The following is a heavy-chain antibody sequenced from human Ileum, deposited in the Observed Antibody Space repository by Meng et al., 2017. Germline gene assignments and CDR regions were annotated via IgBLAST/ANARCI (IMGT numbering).Heavy chain of an antibody. CDR1: GGSFSGFY. CDR3: ARVDFRGDSRDSSGLGL. V-gene: IGHV4-34*01. Sequence: QVPLKGGGAQLLRPSETLSLTCAVYGGSFSGFYWSWIRQSPEKGLEWIGEINHGGGTNYNPSLSSRVTISVDTSKNQFSLKVNSVTAADTAFYYCARVDFRGDSRDSSGLGLWGQGTLVTVSS. CDR2: INHGGGT. D-gene: IGHD3-22*01. J-gene: IGHJ4*02.